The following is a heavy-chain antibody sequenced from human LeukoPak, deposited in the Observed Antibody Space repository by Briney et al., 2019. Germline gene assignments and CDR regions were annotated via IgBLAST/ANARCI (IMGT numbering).Heavy chain of an antibody. CDR1: GFTFSSYW. CDR3: ATYSILNARELRY. V-gene: IGHV3-7*01. CDR2: IKQDGSEK. J-gene: IGHJ1*01. Sequence: PGGSLRLSCAASGFTFSSYWMSWVRQAPGKGLEWVANIKQDGSEKYYVDSVKGRFTISRDNAKNSVYLQMNSLGADDTAVYYCATYSILNARELRYWGQGTLVTVTS. D-gene: IGHD3-16*01.